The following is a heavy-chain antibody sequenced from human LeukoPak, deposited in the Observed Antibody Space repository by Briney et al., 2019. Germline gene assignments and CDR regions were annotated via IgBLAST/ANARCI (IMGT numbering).Heavy chain of an antibody. D-gene: IGHD6-19*01. Sequence: GGSLRLSCVASGFTFSRYSMNWVRQAPGKGLEWVSSISTSSSYIHYADSVKGRFTISRDNSKKSLFLQINSLRAEDTAVYYCARGASVVAGSDNAFDIWGQGTMVTVSS. J-gene: IGHJ3*02. CDR1: GFTFSRYS. CDR2: ISTSSSYI. CDR3: ARGASVVAGSDNAFDI. V-gene: IGHV3-21*01.